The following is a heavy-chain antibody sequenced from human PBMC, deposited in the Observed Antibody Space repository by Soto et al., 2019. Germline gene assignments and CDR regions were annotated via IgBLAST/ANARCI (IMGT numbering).Heavy chain of an antibody. Sequence: GGSLRLSCAASGFTFSSYSMNWVRQAPGKGLEWVSSISSSSSYIYYADSVKGRFTISRDNAKNSLYLQMNSLRAEDTAVYYCARGIAAAGSDYWGQGTLVTVSS. CDR1: GFTFSSYS. CDR3: ARGIAAAGSDY. CDR2: ISSSSSYI. D-gene: IGHD6-13*01. J-gene: IGHJ4*02. V-gene: IGHV3-21*01.